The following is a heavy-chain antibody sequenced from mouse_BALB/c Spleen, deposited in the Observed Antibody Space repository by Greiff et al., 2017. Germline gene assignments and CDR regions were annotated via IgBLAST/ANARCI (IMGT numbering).Heavy chain of an antibody. CDR2: ISYSGST. V-gene: IGHV3-2*02. Sequence: EVKLMESGPGLVKPSQSLSLTCTVTGYSITSDYAWNWIRQFPGNKLEWMGYISYSGSTSYNPSLKSRISITRDTSKNQFFLQLNSVTTEDTATYYCASEEDFDYWGQGTTLTVSS. CDR1: GYSITSDYA. CDR3: ASEEDFDY. J-gene: IGHJ2*01.